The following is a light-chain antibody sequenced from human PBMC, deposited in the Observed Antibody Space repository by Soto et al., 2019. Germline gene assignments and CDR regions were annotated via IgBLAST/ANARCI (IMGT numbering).Light chain of an antibody. Sequence: DIQMTQSPSSVSASVGDRVTITCRASQGISSWLAWYQHKPGRAPKLLIYIASSLQSGVPSRFSGSGSGTDFTLTISSLQPEDCATYYCQQANSFPLTFGGGTRVEIK. CDR1: QGISSW. J-gene: IGKJ4*01. V-gene: IGKV1-12*01. CDR2: IAS. CDR3: QQANSFPLT.